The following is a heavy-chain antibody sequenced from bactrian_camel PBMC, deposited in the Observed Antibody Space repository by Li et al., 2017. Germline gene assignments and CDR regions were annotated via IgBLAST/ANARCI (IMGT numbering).Heavy chain of an antibody. Sequence: VQLVESGGGLVQPGGSLRLSCAASGFTFDSHWVFWVRQAPGKGPEWVASISKGGGSTSVLDSVKGRFTISHDSRTDTMFLQMTSLKSEDTAMYYCAAERRLGESFGGVTFGYWGQGTQVTVSS. CDR2: ISKGGGST. CDR1: GFTFDSHW. J-gene: IGHJ6*01. CDR3: AAERRLGESFGGVTFGY. D-gene: IGHD2*01. V-gene: IGHV3S1*01.